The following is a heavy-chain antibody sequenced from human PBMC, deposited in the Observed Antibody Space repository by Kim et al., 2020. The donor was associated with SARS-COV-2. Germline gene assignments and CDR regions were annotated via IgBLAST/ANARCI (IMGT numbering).Heavy chain of an antibody. CDR1: GFTFSSYE. D-gene: IGHD6-6*01. Sequence: GGSLRLSCAASGFTFSSYEMKWVRQAPGKGLEWVSYISSSGSTIYYADSVKGRFTISRDNAKNSLYLQMNSLRAEDTAVYYCARDRSIAAPPNRAFDYWGQGTLVTVSS. V-gene: IGHV3-48*03. CDR2: ISSSGSTI. J-gene: IGHJ4*02. CDR3: ARDRSIAAPPNRAFDY.